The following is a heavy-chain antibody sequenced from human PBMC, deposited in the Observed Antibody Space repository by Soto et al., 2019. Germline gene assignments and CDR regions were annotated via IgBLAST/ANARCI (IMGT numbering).Heavy chain of an antibody. CDR1: GYTFSNHW. J-gene: IGHJ4*02. V-gene: IGHV5-51*01. CDR2: IFPRDSDT. Sequence: PGESLKISCQGSGYTFSNHWINWVRLVPGKGLEWMGIIFPRDSDTRYSPSLQGQVIISADKSISTAYLQWSSLKASDTAMYYCARQEYYYDSSGYYQVSFFDYWGQGTLVTVSS. D-gene: IGHD3-22*01. CDR3: ARQEYYYDSSGYYQVSFFDY.